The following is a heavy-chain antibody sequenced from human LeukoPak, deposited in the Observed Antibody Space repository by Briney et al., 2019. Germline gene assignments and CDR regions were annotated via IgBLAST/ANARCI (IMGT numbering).Heavy chain of an antibody. CDR1: GYTFTDYY. Sequence: ASVKVSCKASGYTFTDYYIHWVRQAPGQRLECMGWINPKSGDTDYTQKFQGRVTMTRDTSINTAYMELSRLRPDDAAVYYCARDFRWGLWGSYAFDIWGQGTMVTVSS. CDR3: ARDFRWGLWGSYAFDI. V-gene: IGHV1-2*02. J-gene: IGHJ3*02. CDR2: INPKSGDT. D-gene: IGHD3-16*01.